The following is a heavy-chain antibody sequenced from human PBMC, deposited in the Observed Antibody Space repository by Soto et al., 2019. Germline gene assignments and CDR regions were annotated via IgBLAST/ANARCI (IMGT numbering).Heavy chain of an antibody. J-gene: IGHJ6*02. CDR1: GGTFSSYA. D-gene: IGHD3-22*01. Sequence: SVKVSCKASGGTFSSYAISWVRQAPGQGLEWMGGIIPIFGTANYAQKFQGRVTITADESTSTAYMELSSLRSEDTAVYYCAKSDYYDSRVNYYYYGMDVWGQGTTVTVSS. CDR2: IIPIFGTA. V-gene: IGHV1-69*13. CDR3: AKSDYYDSRVNYYYYGMDV.